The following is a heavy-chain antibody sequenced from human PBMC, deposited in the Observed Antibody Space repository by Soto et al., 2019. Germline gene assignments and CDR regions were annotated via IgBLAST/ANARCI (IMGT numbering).Heavy chain of an antibody. CDR3: ATRITVFGLLIPPFDP. CDR2: IYHTGGT. D-gene: IGHD3-3*01. J-gene: IGHJ5*02. V-gene: IGHV4-30-2*02. Sequence: SETLSLTCAVSGGSISSGGYSWSWIRQPPGKGLEWIGYIYHTGGTHYNPSLKSRVTMSVDTSKNQFSLRLSSVTAADTAIYYCATRITVFGLLIPPFDPWGQGTQVT. CDR1: GGSISSGGYS.